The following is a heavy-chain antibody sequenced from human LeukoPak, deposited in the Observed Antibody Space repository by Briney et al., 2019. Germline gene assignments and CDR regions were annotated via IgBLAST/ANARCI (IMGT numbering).Heavy chain of an antibody. CDR2: IYYSGRT. D-gene: IGHD3-10*01. V-gene: IGHV4-39*01. CDR3: ARPGYGSGSYSAFDI. Sequence: PSETLSLTCTVSGGSISTSSYYWGWIRQPPGKGLEWIGTIYYSGRTYSNPSLKSRVTISVDTSKNQFSLKLSSVTAADTAVYYCARPGYGSGSYSAFDIWGQGIMVTVSS. CDR1: GGSISTSSYY. J-gene: IGHJ3*02.